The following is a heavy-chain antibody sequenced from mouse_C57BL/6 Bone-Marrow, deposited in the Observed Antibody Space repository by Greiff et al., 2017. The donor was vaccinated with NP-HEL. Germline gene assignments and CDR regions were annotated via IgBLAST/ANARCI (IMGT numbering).Heavy chain of an antibody. D-gene: IGHD2-12*01. J-gene: IGHJ3*01. CDR3: ARSHQLLMFAY. V-gene: IGHV1-80*01. CDR1: GYAFSSYW. Sequence: QVQLQQSGAELVKPGASVKISCKASGYAFSSYWMNWVEQGPGKGLEWIGQIYPGDGDTNYTGKFKGQATLTADKSSSTAYMQLSSLTSEDSAVYFCARSHQLLMFAYWGQGTLVTVSA. CDR2: IYPGDGDT.